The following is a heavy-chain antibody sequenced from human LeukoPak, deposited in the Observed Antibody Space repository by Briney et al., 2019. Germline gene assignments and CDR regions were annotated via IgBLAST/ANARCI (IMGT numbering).Heavy chain of an antibody. J-gene: IGHJ4*02. CDR1: GFTFSSYS. CDR2: ISSSSSTI. D-gene: IGHD6-13*01. Sequence: GGSLGLSCAASGFTFSSYSMNWVRQAPGKGLEWVSYISSSSSTIYYADSVKGRFTISRDNAKNSLYLQMNSLRDEDTAVCYCARDSATAAPAHFDYWGQGTLVTVSS. V-gene: IGHV3-48*02. CDR3: ARDSATAAPAHFDY.